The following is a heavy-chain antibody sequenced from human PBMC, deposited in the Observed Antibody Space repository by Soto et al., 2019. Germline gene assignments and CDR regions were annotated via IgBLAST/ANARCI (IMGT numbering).Heavy chain of an antibody. D-gene: IGHD3-3*01. CDR1: GGSISNGYYY. J-gene: IGHJ6*02. V-gene: IGHV4-30-4*08. CDR2: IYHSGRT. Sequence: SETLSLTCTVSGGSISNGYYYWSWVRQNPGKGLEWIGHIYHSGRTYYNPSLKSRVSISIDTSKNQFSLHLSSVTAADTAVYYCARGFWSGYYTYYGMDVWGQGTTVTVSS. CDR3: ARGFWSGYYTYYGMDV.